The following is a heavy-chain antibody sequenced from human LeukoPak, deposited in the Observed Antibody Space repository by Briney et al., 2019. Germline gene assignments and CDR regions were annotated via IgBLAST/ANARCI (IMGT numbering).Heavy chain of an antibody. CDR1: GGSISSYY. CDR2: IYNSGST. D-gene: IGHD3-10*01. J-gene: IGHJ4*02. Sequence: SETLSLTCTVSGGSISSYYWNWIRQPPGKGLEWIGYIYNSGSTNNNSSLKSRVTISVDTSKKQFSLKLSSVTAADTAVYYCARETPYGSGSYPFDYWGQGILVTVSS. CDR3: ARETPYGSGSYPFDY. V-gene: IGHV4-59*01.